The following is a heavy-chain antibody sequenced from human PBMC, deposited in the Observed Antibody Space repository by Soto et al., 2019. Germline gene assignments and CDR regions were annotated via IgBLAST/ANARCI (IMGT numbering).Heavy chain of an antibody. Sequence: ASLKVSCKASGYTFTSYGIIWVRQAPGQGLEWMGWISAYNGNTNYAQKLQGRVTMTTDTSTSTAYLQWRSLQASDTAMYYCARLLDSWGEPHYFDSWGQGTAVTVSS. V-gene: IGHV1-18*01. CDR2: ISAYNGNT. CDR3: ARLLDSWGEPHYFDS. CDR1: GYTFTSYG. D-gene: IGHD3-16*01. J-gene: IGHJ4*02.